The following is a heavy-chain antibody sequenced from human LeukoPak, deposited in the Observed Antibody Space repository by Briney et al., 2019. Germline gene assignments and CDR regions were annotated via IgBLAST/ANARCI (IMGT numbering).Heavy chain of an antibody. D-gene: IGHD3-22*01. CDR1: GFTFSSYV. CDR2: ISGSGGST. Sequence: PGGSLRLSCAASGFTFSSYVMSWVRQAPGKGLEWVSTISGSGGSTYYTDSVKGRFTISRDNSQNTLYLQMNSLRAKDTALYYCAKRIDANYYDSSGGQGTLVTVSS. V-gene: IGHV3-23*01. J-gene: IGHJ4*02. CDR3: AKRIDANYYDSS.